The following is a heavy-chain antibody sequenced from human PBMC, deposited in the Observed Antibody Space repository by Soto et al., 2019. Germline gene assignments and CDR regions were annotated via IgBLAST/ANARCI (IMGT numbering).Heavy chain of an antibody. D-gene: IGHD3-9*01. V-gene: IGHV1-69*06. CDR1: GGTFSSYA. Sequence: ASVKVSCKASGGTFSSYAISWVRQAPGQGLEWMGGIIPIFGTANYAQKFQGRVTITADKSTSTAYMELSSLRSEDTAVYYCARGGHDILTGPVYGMEVWGQGTTVTVS. CDR2: IIPIFGTA. J-gene: IGHJ6*02. CDR3: ARGGHDILTGPVYGMEV.